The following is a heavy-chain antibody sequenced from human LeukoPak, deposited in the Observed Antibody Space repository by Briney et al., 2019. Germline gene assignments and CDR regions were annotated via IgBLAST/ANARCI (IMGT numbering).Heavy chain of an antibody. CDR3: ARVVPAAAVDY. V-gene: IGHV4-61*02. J-gene: IGHJ4*02. Sequence: SQTLSLTCTVSGGSISSGSYYWSWIRQPAGKGLEWIGRIYTSGSTNHNPSLKSRVTISVDTSKNQFSLKLSSVTAADTAVYYCARVVPAAAVDYWGQGTLVTVSS. CDR1: GGSISSGSYY. D-gene: IGHD2-2*01. CDR2: IYTSGST.